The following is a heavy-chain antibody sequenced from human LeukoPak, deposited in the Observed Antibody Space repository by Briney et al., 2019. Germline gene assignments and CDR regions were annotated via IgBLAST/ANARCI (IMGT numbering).Heavy chain of an antibody. J-gene: IGHJ4*02. CDR1: GFTFSNYA. Sequence: GGSLRLSCAASGFTFSNYAMSWVRQAPGKGLEWVSAISGSGGSTYYADSVKGRFTISRDNSKNTLYLQMNSLRAQDTAVYYCAKGSCSSTSCRIDYWGQGTLVTVSS. CDR2: ISGSGGST. V-gene: IGHV3-23*01. CDR3: AKGSCSSTSCRIDY. D-gene: IGHD2-2*01.